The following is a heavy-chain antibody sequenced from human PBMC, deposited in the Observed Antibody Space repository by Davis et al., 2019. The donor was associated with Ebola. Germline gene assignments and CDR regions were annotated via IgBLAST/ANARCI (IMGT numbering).Heavy chain of an antibody. CDR2: ISGSGGDP. Sequence: GESLKISCAGSGFTFSTYAMTWVRQAPGKGLEWVSRISGSGGDPHYADSVKGRFTISRDNSKNTLYLQMNSLRAEDTAVFYCAKRATVKVADANYYNAMDVWGKGTTVTVSS. CDR1: GFTFSTYA. CDR3: AKRATVKVADANYYNAMDV. D-gene: IGHD6-19*01. J-gene: IGHJ6*04. V-gene: IGHV3-23*01.